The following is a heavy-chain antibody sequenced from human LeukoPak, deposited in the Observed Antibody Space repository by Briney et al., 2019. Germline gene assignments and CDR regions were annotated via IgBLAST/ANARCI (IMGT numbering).Heavy chain of an antibody. J-gene: IGHJ4*02. D-gene: IGHD3-10*01. CDR2: IKQDGSEK. V-gene: IGHV3-7*01. CDR3: ARDSPFGFY. Sequence: GGSLRLSCAASGFTFSDYWMSWVRRAPGKGLEWVANIKQDGSEKNYVDSVKGRFIISRDNAKNSLYLQMNSLRAEDTAVYYCARDSPFGFYWGQGTLVTVSS. CDR1: GFTFSDYW.